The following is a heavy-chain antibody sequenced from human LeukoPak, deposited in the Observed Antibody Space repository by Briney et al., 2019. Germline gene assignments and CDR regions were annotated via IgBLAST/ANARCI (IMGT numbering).Heavy chain of an antibody. CDR2: IDPDGNT. CDR1: GFTLSNSW. D-gene: IGHD2/OR15-2a*01. CDR3: ARDVRGPHDF. J-gene: IGHJ4*02. V-gene: IGHV3-74*01. Sequence: TGGSLRLSCAASGFTLSNSWMHWVRQAPGKGLVWVSRIDPDGNTDYADSVKGRFTISRDNAKNTLYLQMNSPRAEDTAVYRCARDVRGPHDFWGQGTLVTVSS.